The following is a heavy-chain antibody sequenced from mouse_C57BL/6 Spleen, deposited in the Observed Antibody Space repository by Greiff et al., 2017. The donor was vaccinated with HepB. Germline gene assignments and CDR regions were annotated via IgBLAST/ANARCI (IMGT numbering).Heavy chain of an antibody. CDR2: IWSGGST. CDR1: GFSLTSYG. V-gene: IGHV2-2*01. CDR3: ARGEEGFDY. Sequence: VQLQESGPGLVQPSQSLSITCTVSGFSLTSYGVHWVRQSPGKGLEWLGVIWSGGSTDYNAAFISRLSISKDNSKSQVFFKMNSLQADDTAIYYCARGEEGFDYWGQGTTLTVSS. J-gene: IGHJ2*01.